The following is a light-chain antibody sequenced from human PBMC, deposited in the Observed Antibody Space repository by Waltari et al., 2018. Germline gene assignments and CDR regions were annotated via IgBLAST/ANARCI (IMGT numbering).Light chain of an antibody. J-gene: IGLJ3*02. CDR3: QVWDSSTDHSWV. V-gene: IGLV3-21*04. Sequence: YVLTQPPSVSVAPGETARITCGGDKLVYKSVHWYQQRPGQAPVLVISYDHDRPSGFVRRCSGSKSWNTATLTIIRVEAGDAADYYCQVWDSSTDHSWVFGGGTRLTVL. CDR1: KLVYKS. CDR2: YDH.